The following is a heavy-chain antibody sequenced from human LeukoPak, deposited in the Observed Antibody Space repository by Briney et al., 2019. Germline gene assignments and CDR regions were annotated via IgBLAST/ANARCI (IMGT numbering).Heavy chain of an antibody. V-gene: IGHV3-21*01. J-gene: IGHJ4*02. CDR3: ARGTYMSSSSLDYDY. CDR1: GFTFGSHW. Sequence: GGSLRLSCAASGFTFGSHWMSWVRQAPGKGLEWVSSITSSSSYIYYADSVKGRFTISRDNAKNSLYLHMNSLRAEDTAVYYCARGTYMSSSSLDYDYWGQGTLVTVSS. CDR2: ITSSSSYI. D-gene: IGHD6-6*01.